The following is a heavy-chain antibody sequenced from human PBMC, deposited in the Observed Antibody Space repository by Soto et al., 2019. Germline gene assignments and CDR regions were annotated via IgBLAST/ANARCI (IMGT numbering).Heavy chain of an antibody. V-gene: IGHV1-46*03. J-gene: IGHJ4*02. Sequence: ASVKGSCKASGYTFTSYYMHWVGKAPGQGLEWMGIINPSGGSTSYAQKFQGRVTMTRDTSTSTVYMELSSLRSEDTAVYYCARDRHSNSYYFDYWGQGTLVTVSS. CDR1: GYTFTSYY. CDR3: ARDRHSNSYYFDY. CDR2: INPSGGST. D-gene: IGHD4-4*01.